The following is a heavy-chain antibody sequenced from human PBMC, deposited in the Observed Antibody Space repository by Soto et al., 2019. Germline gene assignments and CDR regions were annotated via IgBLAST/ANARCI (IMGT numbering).Heavy chain of an antibody. Sequence: EVQLVESGGGLVQPGRSLRLSCAASGFTFDDYAMHWVRQAPGKGLEWVSGISWNSGSIGYADSVKGRFTISRDNAKNSLYLQMNSLRAEDTALYYCAKDINPSRKYYFDYWGQGTLVTVSS. CDR3: AKDINPSRKYYFDY. V-gene: IGHV3-9*01. CDR2: ISWNSGSI. J-gene: IGHJ4*02. D-gene: IGHD6-6*01. CDR1: GFTFDDYA.